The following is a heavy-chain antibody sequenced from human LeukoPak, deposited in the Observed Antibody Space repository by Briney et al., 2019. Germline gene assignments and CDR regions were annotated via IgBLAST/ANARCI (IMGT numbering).Heavy chain of an antibody. J-gene: IGHJ6*03. D-gene: IGHD2-2*01. V-gene: IGHV1-2*02. Sequence: ASVKVSCKPSGYTFIDYYMHWVRQAPGQGLEWMGWINPNSGGTKYAQKFQGRVTMTRDTSISTAYMELSGVRYDDTAVYYCARNKSCRTSSCGNSHMDVWGKGTTVTVSS. CDR3: ARNKSCRTSSCGNSHMDV. CDR2: INPNSGGT. CDR1: GYTFIDYY.